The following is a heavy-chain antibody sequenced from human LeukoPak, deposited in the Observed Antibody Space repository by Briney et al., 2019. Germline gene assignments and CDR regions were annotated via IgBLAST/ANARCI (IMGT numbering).Heavy chain of an antibody. V-gene: IGHV3-53*01. J-gene: IGHJ4*02. Sequence: PGGSLRLSCAASGFTVSSNYMSWVRQAPGKGLEWVSVIYSGGSTYYADSVKGRFTISRDNSKNTLYLQMNSLRAEDTAVYYCAKRRGSSGYGVYYFDYWGQGTLVTVSS. CDR3: AKRRGSSGYGVYYFDY. D-gene: IGHD3-22*01. CDR1: GFTVSSNY. CDR2: IYSGGST.